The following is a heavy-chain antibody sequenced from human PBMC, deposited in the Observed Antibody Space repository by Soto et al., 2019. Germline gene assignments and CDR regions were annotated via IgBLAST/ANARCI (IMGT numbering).Heavy chain of an antibody. J-gene: IGHJ6*02. CDR2: ISVYNYNT. Sequence: ASVKVSCKTSGYTFGNYGIAWVRQAPGQSLEWMGWISVYNYNTNYAQKLQGRVTMTRDISTSTAYMELRSLISDDTAVYYCARDGGYSHGMDVWGQGTTVPVSS. V-gene: IGHV1-18*01. D-gene: IGHD3-16*01. CDR1: GYTFGNYG. CDR3: ARDGGYSHGMDV.